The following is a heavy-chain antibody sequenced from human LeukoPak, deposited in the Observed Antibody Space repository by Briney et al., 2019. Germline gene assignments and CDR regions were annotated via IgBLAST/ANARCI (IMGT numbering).Heavy chain of an antibody. V-gene: IGHV3-48*03. CDR1: GFTFSSYE. CDR3: ARGVYSGYGEDY. D-gene: IGHD5-12*01. Sequence: GGSLRLSCAASGFTFSSYEMNWVRQAPGKGLEWVSYISSRGSTIYYADSVKGRFTISRDNAKNSLYLQMNSLRAEDTAVYYCARGVYSGYGEDYWGQRTLVTVPS. J-gene: IGHJ4*02. CDR2: ISSRGSTI.